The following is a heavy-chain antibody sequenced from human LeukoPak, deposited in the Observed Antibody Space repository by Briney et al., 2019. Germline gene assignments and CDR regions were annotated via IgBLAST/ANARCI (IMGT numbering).Heavy chain of an antibody. CDR2: IIPMFGTT. CDR3: ARGSSDAYFYYMDV. Sequence: GASVKVSCKASGGTFSTYAISWVRQAPGQGLEWMGRIIPMFGTTNYAQKFQGRVTITADESTTTAHMELSSLTSEDTALYYCARGSSDAYFYYMDVWGKGTTVTTSS. V-gene: IGHV1-69*13. D-gene: IGHD3-10*01. J-gene: IGHJ6*03. CDR1: GGTFSTYA.